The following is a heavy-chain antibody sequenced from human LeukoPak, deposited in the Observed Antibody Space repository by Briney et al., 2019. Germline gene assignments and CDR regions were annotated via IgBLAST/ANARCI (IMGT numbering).Heavy chain of an antibody. V-gene: IGHV4-39*01. CDR2: IYYSGST. J-gene: IGHJ4*02. CDR1: GGSISSSSEY. CDR3: ARLQYGDFYFDY. D-gene: IGHD2-21*02. Sequence: SETLSLTGTVSGGSISSSSEYWGWIRQPAGKGVEWIGSIYYSGSTSYNPALKSRATVSVDTAKNQFSLRLSPVTAADTAVYYCARLQYGDFYFDYWGQGTLVTVSS.